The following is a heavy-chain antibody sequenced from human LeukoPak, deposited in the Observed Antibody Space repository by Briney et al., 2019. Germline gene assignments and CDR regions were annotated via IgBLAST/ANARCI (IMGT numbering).Heavy chain of an antibody. CDR3: AKDGPFRYQLLSYYYYYMDV. Sequence: GGSLRLSCAASGFTFSSYAMSWVRQAPGKGLEWVSAISGSGGSTYYADSAKGRFTISRDNSKNTLYLQMNSLRAEDTAVYYCAKDGPFRYQLLSYYYYYMDVWGKGTTVTVSS. V-gene: IGHV3-23*01. J-gene: IGHJ6*03. CDR2: ISGSGGST. D-gene: IGHD2-2*01. CDR1: GFTFSSYA.